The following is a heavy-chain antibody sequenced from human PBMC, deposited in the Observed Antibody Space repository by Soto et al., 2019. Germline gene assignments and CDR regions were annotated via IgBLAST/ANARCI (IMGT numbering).Heavy chain of an antibody. J-gene: IGHJ6*03. D-gene: IGHD3-10*01. V-gene: IGHV1-3*01. CDR3: ARDLTMVRGVISDMDV. Sequence: QVQLVQSGAEVKKPGASVKVSCKASGYTFTSYAMHWVRQAPGQRLEWMGWINAGSGNTKYSQKSQGRVAITRDTSASPAYMELSRMRYEATAIYSGARDLTMVRGVISDMDVWGKGTTVTVSS. CDR2: INAGSGNT. CDR1: GYTFTSYA.